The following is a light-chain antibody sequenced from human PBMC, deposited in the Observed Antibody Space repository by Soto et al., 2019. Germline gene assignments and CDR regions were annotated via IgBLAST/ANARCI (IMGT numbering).Light chain of an antibody. CDR1: SSDVGGFNY. CDR2: DVS. J-gene: IGLJ1*01. CDR3: CSYAGSYTYG. Sequence: QSVLTQPRSVSGSPGQSVTISCTGTSSDVGGFNYVSWYQQHPGKAPKLMIYDVSKRPSGVPDRFSGSKSGNTASLTISGLQAEDEADYYCCSYAGSYTYGFGTGTKLTGL. V-gene: IGLV2-11*01.